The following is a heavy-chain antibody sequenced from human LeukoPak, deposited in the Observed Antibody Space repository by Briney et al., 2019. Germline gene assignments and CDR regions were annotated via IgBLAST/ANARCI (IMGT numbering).Heavy chain of an antibody. D-gene: IGHD2-2*01. V-gene: IGHV1-69*13. CDR1: GGTFSSYA. Sequence: SVKVSCKASGGTFSSYAISWVRQAPGQGLEWMGGIIPIFGTANYAQKFQGRVTITADESTSTAYMELSSLRSEDTAVYYCARDYCSSTSCYFYAPVQHWGQGTLVTVSS. CDR3: ARDYCSSTSCYFYAPVQH. J-gene: IGHJ1*01. CDR2: IIPIFGTA.